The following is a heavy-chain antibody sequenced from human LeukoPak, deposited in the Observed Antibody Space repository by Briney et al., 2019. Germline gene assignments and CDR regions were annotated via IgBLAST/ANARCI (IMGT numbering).Heavy chain of an antibody. CDR1: GYTFTSYD. D-gene: IGHD3-10*01. CDR2: MNPNSGNT. V-gene: IGHV1-8*01. Sequence: ASVKVSCKASGYTFTSYDINWVRQATGQGLEWMGWMNPNSGNTGYAQKFQGRVTMTRNTSISTAYMELSRLRSDDTAVYYCARDRITMVRGVTTPDYWGQGTLVTVSS. CDR3: ARDRITMVRGVTTPDY. J-gene: IGHJ4*02.